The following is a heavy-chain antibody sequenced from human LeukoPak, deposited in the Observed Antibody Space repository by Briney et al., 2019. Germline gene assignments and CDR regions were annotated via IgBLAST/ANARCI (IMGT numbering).Heavy chain of an antibody. Sequence: GGSLRLSCVASGFTFSGHTMHWVRQAPGKGLEYVSAITAYGDNTYYGNSVKGRFTISRDNSKNTRYLQMGSLRVEDMAVYYCARAPRWQQLIPGYFAYWGQGTQVIVSS. J-gene: IGHJ4*02. CDR3: ARAPRWQQLIPGYFAY. CDR2: ITAYGDNT. V-gene: IGHV3-64*01. CDR1: GFTFSGHT. D-gene: IGHD6-13*01.